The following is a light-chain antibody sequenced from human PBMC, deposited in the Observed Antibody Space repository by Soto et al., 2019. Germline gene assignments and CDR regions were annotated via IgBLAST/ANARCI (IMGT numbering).Light chain of an antibody. J-gene: IGLJ1*01. V-gene: IGLV4-69*01. Sequence: QAVVTQSPSASASLGASVKLTCTLSSGHSSYAIAWHQQQPEKGPRYLMKVNSDGSHTKGDGIPDRFSGSSSGAERYLIISSLQSEDEADYCCQTWGTGINYVFGTGTQLTVL. CDR3: QTWGTGINYV. CDR2: VNSDGSH. CDR1: SGHSSYA.